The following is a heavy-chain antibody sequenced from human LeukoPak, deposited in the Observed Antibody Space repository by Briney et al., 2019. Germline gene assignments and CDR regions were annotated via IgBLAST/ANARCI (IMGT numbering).Heavy chain of an antibody. CDR3: ARGTLNIPGEHGAFDY. J-gene: IGHJ4*02. V-gene: IGHV3-11*04. Sequence: AGGSLRLSCAASGFTFSDYYMTWIRQAPGKGLEWVSYISRSGNTIYYADSLKGRFTISRDNAKTSLYLQMNSLRAEDTAVYYCARGTLNIPGEHGAFDYWGQGTLVTVSS. D-gene: IGHD1-14*01. CDR2: ISRSGNTI. CDR1: GFTFSDYY.